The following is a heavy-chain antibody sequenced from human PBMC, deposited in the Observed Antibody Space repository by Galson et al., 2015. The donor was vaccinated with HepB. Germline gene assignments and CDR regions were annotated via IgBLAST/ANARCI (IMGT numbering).Heavy chain of an antibody. D-gene: IGHD4-17*01. V-gene: IGHV4-30-4*01. Sequence: LSLTCTVSGGSISSGDYYWSWIRQPPGKGLEWIGYIYYSGSTYYNPSLKSRVTISVDTSKNQFSLKLSSVTAADTAVYYCARVADGDYVLPRENYFDYWGQGTLVTVSS. CDR3: ARVADGDYVLPRENYFDY. CDR2: IYYSGST. J-gene: IGHJ4*02. CDR1: GGSISSGDYY.